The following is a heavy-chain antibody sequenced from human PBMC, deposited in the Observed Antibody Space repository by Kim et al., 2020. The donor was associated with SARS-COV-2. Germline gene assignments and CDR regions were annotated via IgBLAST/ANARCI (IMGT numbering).Heavy chain of an antibody. Sequence: SETLSLTCTVSGGSISSGGYYWSWIRQHPGKGLEWIGYIYYSGSTYYNPSLKSRVTISVDTSKNQFSLKLSSVTAADTAVYYCARAGDDYGDQKTYFDYWGQGTLVTVSS. CDR3: ARAGDDYGDQKTYFDY. CDR2: IYYSGST. D-gene: IGHD4-17*01. J-gene: IGHJ4*02. V-gene: IGHV4-31*03. CDR1: GGSISSGGYY.